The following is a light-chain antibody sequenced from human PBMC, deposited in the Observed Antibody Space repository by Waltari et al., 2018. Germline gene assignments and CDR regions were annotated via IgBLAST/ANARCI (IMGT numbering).Light chain of an antibody. CDR2: GAS. J-gene: IGKJ2*01. Sequence: EIVLTQAPGTLSLSPGERATLSCRASQSVNSSYLAWYQQKPGQAPSLLIYGASRRATGIPDRFSGSGSGTDFTLTISRLEPEDFAVYYCQQYGSSPRYIFGQGTKLEIK. V-gene: IGKV3-20*01. CDR3: QQYGSSPRYI. CDR1: QSVNSSY.